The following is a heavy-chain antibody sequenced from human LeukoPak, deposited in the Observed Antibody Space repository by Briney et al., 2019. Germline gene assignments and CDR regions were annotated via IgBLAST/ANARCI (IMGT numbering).Heavy chain of an antibody. CDR2: IIPIFGTA. CDR3: ARERADSSSWYFDY. J-gene: IGHJ4*02. Sequence: ASVKVSCKASGGTFSSYAISWVRQAPGQGLEWMGGIIPIFGTANYAQKFQGRVTMTRDTSTSTVYMELSSLRSEDTAVYYCARERADSSSWYFDYWGQGTLVTVSS. D-gene: IGHD6-13*01. V-gene: IGHV1-69*05. CDR1: GGTFSSYA.